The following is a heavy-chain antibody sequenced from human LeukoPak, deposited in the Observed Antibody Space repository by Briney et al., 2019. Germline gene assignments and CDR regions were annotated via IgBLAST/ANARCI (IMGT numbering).Heavy chain of an antibody. CDR2: IYTSGST. V-gene: IGHV4-61*02. J-gene: IGHJ5*02. D-gene: IGHD3-3*01. Sequence: SETLSLTCTVSGGSISSGSYYWSWIRQPAGKGLEWIGRIYTSGSTNYNPSLKNRVTISVDTSKNQFSLKLSSVTAADTAVYYCARERAREAFGVVPNWFDPWGQGTLVTVSS. CDR1: GGSISSGSYY. CDR3: ARERAREAFGVVPNWFDP.